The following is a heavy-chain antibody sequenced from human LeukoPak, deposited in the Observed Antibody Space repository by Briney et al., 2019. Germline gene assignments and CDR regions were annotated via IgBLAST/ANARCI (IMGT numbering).Heavy chain of an antibody. Sequence: GASVKVSCKVSGYTLTELSMHWVRQAPGKGLEWMGGFDPEDGGTIYAQKFQGRVTMTEDTSTDTAYMELSSLRSEDTAVYYCATEYCSGGSCYSSEYFQHWGQGTLVTVSS. CDR2: FDPEDGGT. V-gene: IGHV1-24*01. D-gene: IGHD2-15*01. J-gene: IGHJ1*01. CDR1: GYTLTELS. CDR3: ATEYCSGGSCYSSEYFQH.